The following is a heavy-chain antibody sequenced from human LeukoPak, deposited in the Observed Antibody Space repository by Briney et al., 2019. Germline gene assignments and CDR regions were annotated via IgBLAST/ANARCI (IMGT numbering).Heavy chain of an antibody. CDR3: ARGPCSGGSCYSTDAFDI. D-gene: IGHD2-15*01. V-gene: IGHV4-39*07. CDR1: GGSISSSSYY. Sequence: PSETLSLTCTVSGGSISSSSYYWGWIRQPPGKGLEWIGSIYYSGSTYYNPSLKSRVTISVDTSKNQFSLKLSSVTAADTAVYYCARGPCSGGSCYSTDAFDIWGQGTMVTVSS. J-gene: IGHJ3*02. CDR2: IYYSGST.